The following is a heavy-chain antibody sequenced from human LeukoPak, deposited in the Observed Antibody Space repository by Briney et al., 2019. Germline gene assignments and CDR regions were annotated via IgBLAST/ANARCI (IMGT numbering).Heavy chain of an antibody. CDR2: IGNNVGNK. V-gene: IGHV3-11*01. Sequence: GGSLRLSCTASGFTFSDYYMSWIRQAPGKGLEWVSNIGNNVGNKYYADSVKGRFTISRDNAKKSLYLQMNSLRAEDTAVYYCARGPLVVSGADAFDIWGQGTMVTVSS. D-gene: IGHD3-3*01. J-gene: IGHJ3*02. CDR1: GFTFSDYY. CDR3: ARGPLVVSGADAFDI.